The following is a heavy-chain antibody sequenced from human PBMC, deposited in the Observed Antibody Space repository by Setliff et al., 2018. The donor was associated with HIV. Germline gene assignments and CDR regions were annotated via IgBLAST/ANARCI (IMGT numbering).Heavy chain of an antibody. J-gene: IGHJ6*03. D-gene: IGHD2-15*01. CDR1: GGTFNSYA. CDR3: ASPRSAGTYQGAFYYFLDV. V-gene: IGHV1-69*13. CDR2: FLAVLRKP. Sequence: EASVKVSCKASGGTFNSYAFTWVRQAPGQGLEWMGDFLAVLRKPTYAQKFQGRLTIIADESTSTAYMELSDLRSEDTAVYYCASPRSAGTYQGAFYYFLDVWGRGTTVTVSS.